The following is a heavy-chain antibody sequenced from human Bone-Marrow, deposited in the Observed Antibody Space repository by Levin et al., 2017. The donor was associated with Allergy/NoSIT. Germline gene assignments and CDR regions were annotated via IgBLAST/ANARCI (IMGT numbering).Heavy chain of an antibody. V-gene: IGHV2-5*01. Sequence: SGPTLVKPTQTLTLTCTFSGFSLSTSGVGVSWIRQPPGKPLEWLALIYWNDEKRYIPSLQSRLTITKDTSKNQVVLTMTNLDPVETATYYCAHISGIEVILLEEDYFDYCGQGTLVTVSS. CDR1: GFSLSTSGVG. D-gene: IGHD3-10*01. CDR2: IYWNDEK. J-gene: IGHJ4*02. CDR3: AHISGIEVILLEEDYFDY.